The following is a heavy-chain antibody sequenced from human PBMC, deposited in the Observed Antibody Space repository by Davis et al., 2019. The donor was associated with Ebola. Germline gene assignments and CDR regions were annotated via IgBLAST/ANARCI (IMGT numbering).Heavy chain of an antibody. Sequence: SETLSLTCAVYGGSFSDYYWSWIRQPPSLKSRVTISVDTSKNQFSLKLSSVTAADTADYYCARGELLDIWGQGTMVTVSS. CDR1: GGSFSDYY. CDR3: ARGELLDI. D-gene: IGHD3-10*01. V-gene: IGHV4-34*01. J-gene: IGHJ3*02.